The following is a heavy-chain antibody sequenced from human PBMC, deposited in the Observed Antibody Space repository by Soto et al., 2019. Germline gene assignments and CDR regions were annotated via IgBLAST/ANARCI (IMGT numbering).Heavy chain of an antibody. D-gene: IGHD3-22*01. CDR2: ISAYNGNT. J-gene: IGHJ4*01. CDR3: ARGGGWLWDYYDSSGYSTVDY. V-gene: IGHV1-18*04. CDR1: GYTFTSYG. Sequence: QVQLVQSGAAVKKPGASVKVSCKASGYTFTSYGISWVRQAPGQGLEWLGWISAYNGNTNYAQKLQGRVTMTTDTSKSTAYMELRNLRSDDKAVDYCARGGGWLWDYYDSSGYSTVDYWGQGTLVTVSS.